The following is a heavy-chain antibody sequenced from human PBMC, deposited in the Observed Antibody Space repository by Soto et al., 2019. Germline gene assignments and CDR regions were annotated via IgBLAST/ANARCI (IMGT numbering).Heavy chain of an antibody. CDR2: ISGSGNSP. V-gene: IGHV3-23*04. D-gene: IGHD1-26*01. J-gene: IGHJ5*02. CDR3: ARGTHSYSGSHETDA. CDR1: GFIFGDHV. Sequence: EVQLVESGGRLVQRGGSLRLSCSGSGFIFGDHVMDWVRQAPGKGLEGVAGISGSGNSPFFRDSVKGRFTISRDNSKNTVYLEMNNLRDEDSAMYFCARGTHSYSGSHETDAWGLGTLVTVSS.